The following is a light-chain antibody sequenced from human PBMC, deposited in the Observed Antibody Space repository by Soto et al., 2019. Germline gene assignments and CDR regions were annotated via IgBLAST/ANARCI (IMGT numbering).Light chain of an antibody. J-gene: IGKJ2*01. CDR2: RVS. V-gene: IGKV2-40*01. CDR3: MQRVDFPSYT. Sequence: DIVMTQSPLSLPVTPGEPASISCRSSQSPLDSDGNTYLDWYQQKPGQSPQLLIYRVSFRASGVPDRFSGSGSGNHFTLRISRVEAEDVGVYYCMQRVDFPSYTFGQGTKVDIK. CDR1: QSPLDSDGNTY.